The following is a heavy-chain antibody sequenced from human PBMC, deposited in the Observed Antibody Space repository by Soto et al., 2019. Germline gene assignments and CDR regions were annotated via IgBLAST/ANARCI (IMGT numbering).Heavy chain of an antibody. Sequence: QVQLQQWGAGLLKPSETLSLTCAVYGGSFSGYYWSWIRQPPGKGLEWIGEINHSGSTNYNPSLTSRVTISVDTSKNQFSLKLSSVTAADTAVYYCARGLGRGVYGYNDNWFDPWGQGTLVTVSS. V-gene: IGHV4-34*01. CDR3: ARGLGRGVYGYNDNWFDP. J-gene: IGHJ5*02. CDR1: GGSFSGYY. D-gene: IGHD5-18*01. CDR2: INHSGST.